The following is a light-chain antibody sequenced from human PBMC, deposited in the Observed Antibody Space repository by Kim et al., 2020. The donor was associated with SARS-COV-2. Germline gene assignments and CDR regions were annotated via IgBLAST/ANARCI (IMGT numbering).Light chain of an antibody. V-gene: IGKV3-11*01. J-gene: IGKJ5*01. CDR3: QQRSNWPIT. Sequence: LSPGERVILSCRASQSVSSYLAWYQQKPGQAPRLLIYDASNRATGIPARFSGSGSGTDFTLTISSLEPEDFAVYYCQQRSNWPITFGQGTRLEIK. CDR2: DAS. CDR1: QSVSSY.